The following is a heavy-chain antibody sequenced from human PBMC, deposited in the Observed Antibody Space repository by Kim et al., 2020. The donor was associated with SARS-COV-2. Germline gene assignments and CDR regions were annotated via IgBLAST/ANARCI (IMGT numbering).Heavy chain of an antibody. CDR1: GGSFSGYY. J-gene: IGHJ4*02. V-gene: IGHV4-34*01. CDR3: ARGGIVRFLEWSYYFDY. Sequence: SETLSLTCAVYGGSFSGYYWSWIRQPPGKGLEWIGEINHSGSTNYNPSLKSRVTISVDTSKNQFSLKLSSVTAADTAVYYCARGGIVRFLEWSYYFDYWGQGTLVTVSS. D-gene: IGHD3-3*01. CDR2: INHSGST.